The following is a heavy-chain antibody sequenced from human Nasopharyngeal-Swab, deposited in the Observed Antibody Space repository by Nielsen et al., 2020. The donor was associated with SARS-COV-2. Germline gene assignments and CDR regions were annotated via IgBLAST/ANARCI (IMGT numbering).Heavy chain of an antibody. D-gene: IGHD3-22*01. CDR3: ARDGNYYDSSGYYYVPDYYYYYYMDV. Sequence: GESLKISCAASGFTFSSYAMHWVRQAPGKGLEWVAVISYDGSNKYYADSVKGRFTISRDNSKNTLYLQMNSLRAEDTAVYYCARDGNYYDSSGYYYVPDYYYYYYMDVRGKGTTVTVSS. CDR2: ISYDGSNK. V-gene: IGHV3-30-3*01. J-gene: IGHJ6*03. CDR1: GFTFSSYA.